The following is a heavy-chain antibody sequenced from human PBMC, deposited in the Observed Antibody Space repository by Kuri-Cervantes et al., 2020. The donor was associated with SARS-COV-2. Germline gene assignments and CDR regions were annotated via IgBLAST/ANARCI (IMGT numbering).Heavy chain of an antibody. CDR3: TRLPYSSSSEGWGY. CDR1: GFTFSGSA. CDR2: IRSKANSYAT. J-gene: IGHJ4*02. D-gene: IGHD6-6*01. V-gene: IGHV3-73*01. Sequence: GGSLRLSCAAAGFTFSGSAMHWVRQASGKGLEWVGRIRSKANSYATAYAASVKGRFTTSRDDSKNTAYLQMNSLKTEDTAVYYCTRLPYSSSSEGWGYWGQGTLVTVSS.